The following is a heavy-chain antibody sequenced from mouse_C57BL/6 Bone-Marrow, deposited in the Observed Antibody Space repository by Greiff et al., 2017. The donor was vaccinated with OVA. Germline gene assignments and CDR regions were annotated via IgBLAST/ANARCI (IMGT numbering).Heavy chain of an antibody. CDR2: IHPNSGST. Sequence: QVQLQQPGAELVKPGASVKLSCKASGYTFTSYWMHWVKQRPGQGLEWIGMIHPNSGSTNYNEKFRSKATLTVDKSSSTAYMQLSSLTSEDSAVYYCARSLTTVVAHCAMDYWGQGTSVTVSS. V-gene: IGHV1-64*01. CDR3: ARSLTTVVAHCAMDY. CDR1: GYTFTSYW. J-gene: IGHJ4*01. D-gene: IGHD1-1*01.